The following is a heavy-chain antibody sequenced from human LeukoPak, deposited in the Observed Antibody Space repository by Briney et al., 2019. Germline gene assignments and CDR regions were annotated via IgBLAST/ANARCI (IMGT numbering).Heavy chain of an antibody. J-gene: IGHJ6*03. D-gene: IGHD2-8*01. Sequence: SETLSLTCAVYGGSFSGYYWSWIRQPPGKGLEWIGEINHSGSTNYNPSLKSRVTISVDTSKNQFSLKLSSVTAADTAVYYCARTIGYCTNGVCSIHFYYYMDVWGKRTTVTVSS. CDR1: GGSFSGYY. CDR2: INHSGST. V-gene: IGHV4-34*01. CDR3: ARTIGYCTNGVCSIHFYYYMDV.